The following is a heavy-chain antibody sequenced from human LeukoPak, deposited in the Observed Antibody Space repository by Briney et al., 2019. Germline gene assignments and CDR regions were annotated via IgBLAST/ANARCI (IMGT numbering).Heavy chain of an antibody. J-gene: IGHJ3*02. D-gene: IGHD2-15*01. CDR1: GYSISSGYY. CDR3: ARARRIRAFDI. Sequence: PSETLSLTCTVSGYSISSGYYWGWIRQPPGKGLEWIGSIYHSGSTYYNPSLKSRVTISVDTSKNQFSLKLSSVTAADTAVYYCARARRIRAFDIWGQGTMVTVSS. CDR2: IYHSGST. V-gene: IGHV4-38-2*02.